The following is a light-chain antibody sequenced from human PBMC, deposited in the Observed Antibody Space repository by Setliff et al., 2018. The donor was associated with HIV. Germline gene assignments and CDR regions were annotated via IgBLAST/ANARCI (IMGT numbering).Light chain of an antibody. CDR3: MQTIEVPT. CDR1: QSLLHSDGMTY. CDR2: EGT. Sequence: IVMTQTPVFLSVTPGQPASISCKSSQSLLHSDGMTYLFWYLQRPGQSPRLLIFEGTNRFSGGPDRFSGSGSGTDFTLEISRVEADDVGTYYCMQTIEVPTFGGGTKV. J-gene: IGKJ4*01. V-gene: IGKV2D-29*02.